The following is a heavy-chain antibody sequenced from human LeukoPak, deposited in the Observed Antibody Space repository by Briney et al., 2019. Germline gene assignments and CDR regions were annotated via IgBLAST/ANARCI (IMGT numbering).Heavy chain of an antibody. Sequence: SETLSLTCTVSGGSISSYYWSWIRQPPGKGLEWIGYIYYSGSTDYNPSLKSRVTISVDTSKNQFSLKLNSVTAADTAVYYCARDRITMVRGALRYYGMDVWGQGTTVTVSS. D-gene: IGHD3-10*01. V-gene: IGHV4-59*01. CDR3: ARDRITMVRGALRYYGMDV. CDR2: IYYSGST. CDR1: GGSISSYY. J-gene: IGHJ6*02.